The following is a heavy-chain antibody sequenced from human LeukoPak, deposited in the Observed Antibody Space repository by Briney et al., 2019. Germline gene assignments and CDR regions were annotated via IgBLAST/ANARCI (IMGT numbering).Heavy chain of an antibody. CDR2: INHSGST. Sequence: LETLSLTCAVYGGSFSGYYWSWIRQPPGKGLEWIGEINHSGSTNYNPSLKSRVTISVDTSKNQFSLKLISVTAADTAVYYCARLYRKTYKWNDQPDYWGQGTLVTVSS. V-gene: IGHV4-34*01. J-gene: IGHJ4*02. CDR1: GGSFSGYY. CDR3: ARLYRKTYKWNDQPDY. D-gene: IGHD1-20*01.